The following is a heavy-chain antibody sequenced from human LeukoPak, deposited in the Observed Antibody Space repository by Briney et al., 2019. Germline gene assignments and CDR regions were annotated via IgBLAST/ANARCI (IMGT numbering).Heavy chain of an antibody. CDR2: ISYDGSNK. D-gene: IGHD3-10*01. Sequence: PGRSLRPSCAASGFTFSSYAMHWVRQAPGKGLEWVAVISYDGSNKYYADSVKGRFTISRDNSKNTLYLQMNSLRAEDTAVYYCARNLGVAGDYWGQGTLVTVSS. CDR3: ARNLGVAGDY. J-gene: IGHJ4*02. CDR1: GFTFSSYA. V-gene: IGHV3-30-3*01.